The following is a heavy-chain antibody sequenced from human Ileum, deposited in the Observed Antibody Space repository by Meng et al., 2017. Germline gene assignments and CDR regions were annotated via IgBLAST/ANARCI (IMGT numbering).Heavy chain of an antibody. D-gene: IGHD4-11*01. CDR3: ARSGVTTVTYLD. Sequence: QVQLAQWVVGLLKPSETLSLTCGIGGGSFSTYYWSWIRQPPGKGLEWIGEISRSGTTNYNPSLKSRVTISVDTSKNQFSLTVTSVTAADSALYYCARSGVTTVTYLDWGQGTLVTVSS. V-gene: IGHV4-34*01. J-gene: IGHJ4*02. CDR2: ISRSGTT. CDR1: GGSFSTYY.